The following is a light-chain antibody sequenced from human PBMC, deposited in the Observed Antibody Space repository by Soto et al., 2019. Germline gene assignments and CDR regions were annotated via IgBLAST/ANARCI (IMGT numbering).Light chain of an antibody. CDR3: SSYAGNNVV. Sequence: QSVLTQPASLSGSPGQSITISCTGTSSDIGAYDYVSWFQQHPGKAPKLMISEVNNRPSGVSNRFSGSKSGNTASLTVSGLQAEDEADYYCSSYAGNNVVFGGGTKLTVL. J-gene: IGLJ2*01. CDR1: SSDIGAYDY. V-gene: IGLV2-14*01. CDR2: EVN.